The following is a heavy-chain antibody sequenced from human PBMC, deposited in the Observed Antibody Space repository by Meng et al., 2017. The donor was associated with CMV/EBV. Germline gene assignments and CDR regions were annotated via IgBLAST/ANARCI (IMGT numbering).Heavy chain of an antibody. D-gene: IGHD3-3*01. Sequence: GESLKISCAASGFTFSSYSMNWVRQAPGKGLEWVSSISSSSSYIYYADSVKGRFTISRDNAKNSLYLQMNSLRAEDTAVYYCARDCHVTIFGSYYYGMDVWGQGTTVTVSS. CDR2: ISSSSSYI. CDR3: ARDCHVTIFGSYYYGMDV. CDR1: GFTFSSYS. V-gene: IGHV3-21*01. J-gene: IGHJ6*02.